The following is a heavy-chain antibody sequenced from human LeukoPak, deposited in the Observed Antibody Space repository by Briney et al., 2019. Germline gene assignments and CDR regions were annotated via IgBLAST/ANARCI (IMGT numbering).Heavy chain of an antibody. CDR3: AREAVTTGMDYYYYYGMDV. CDR2: INPSGGST. V-gene: IGHV1-46*01. CDR1: GYTFTSHY. J-gene: IGHJ6*02. D-gene: IGHD4-17*01. Sequence: ASVKVSCKASGYTFTSHYMHWVRQAPGQGLEWMGIINPSGGSTSYAQKSQGRVTMTRDTSTSTVYMELSSLRSEDTAVYYCAREAVTTGMDYYYYYGMDVWGQGTTVTVSS.